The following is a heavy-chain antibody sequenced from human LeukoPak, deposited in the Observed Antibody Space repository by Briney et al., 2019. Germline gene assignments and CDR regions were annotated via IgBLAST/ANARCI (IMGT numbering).Heavy chain of an antibody. CDR1: GGSFSGYY. V-gene: IGHV4-34*01. D-gene: IGHD3-22*01. J-gene: IGHJ6*03. CDR3: ARTPYYYDSSGRQIYYMDV. CDR2: INHSGST. Sequence: SETLSLTCAVYGGSFSGYYWSWIRQPPGKGLEWIGEINHSGSTNYNPSLKSRVTISVDTSKNQFSLKLGSVTAADTAVYYCARTPYYYDSSGRQIYYMDVWGKGTTVTISS.